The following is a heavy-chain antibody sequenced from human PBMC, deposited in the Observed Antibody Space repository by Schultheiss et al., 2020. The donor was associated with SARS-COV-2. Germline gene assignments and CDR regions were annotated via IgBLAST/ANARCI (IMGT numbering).Heavy chain of an antibody. D-gene: IGHD3-22*01. J-gene: IGHJ4*02. CDR1: GGSISSYY. Sequence: SETLSLTCTVSGGSISSYYWSWIRQPPGKGLEWIGSIYYSGSTNYNPSLKSRVTISVDKSKNQFSLKLSSVTAADTAVYYCARSGYYYDSSGYYFSNHFGVDYWGQGTLVAVSS. CDR3: ARSGYYYDSSGYYFSNHFGVDY. V-gene: IGHV4-59*12. CDR2: IYYSGST.